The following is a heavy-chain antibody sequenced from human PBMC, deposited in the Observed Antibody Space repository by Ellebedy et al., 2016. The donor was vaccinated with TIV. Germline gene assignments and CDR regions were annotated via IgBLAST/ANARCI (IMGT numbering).Heavy chain of an antibody. Sequence: MPSETLSLTCAVSGGSIRNDNWWSWVRQPPGKGLEWIGEIYHSGSTNYNPSLKSRVTISVDKSKNQLSLKLSSVTAADTAVYYCARGAYEVITTLQYWGQGTLVRVSS. V-gene: IGHV4-4*02. D-gene: IGHD2/OR15-2a*01. CDR1: GGSIRNDNW. CDR3: ARGAYEVITTLQY. J-gene: IGHJ4*02. CDR2: IYHSGST.